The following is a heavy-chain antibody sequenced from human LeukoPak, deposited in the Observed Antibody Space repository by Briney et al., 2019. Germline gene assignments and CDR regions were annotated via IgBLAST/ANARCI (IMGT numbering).Heavy chain of an antibody. CDR1: GFTFSSYG. J-gene: IGHJ4*02. CDR3: AKGGSSGYIDY. Sequence: GGSLRLSCAASGFTFSSYGMHWVRQAPGKGLEWVAVISYDGSNKYYADSVKGRFTISRDNAKNSLYLQMNSLRAEDTALYYCAKGGSSGYIDYWGQGTLVTVSS. V-gene: IGHV3-30*18. CDR2: ISYDGSNK. D-gene: IGHD3-22*01.